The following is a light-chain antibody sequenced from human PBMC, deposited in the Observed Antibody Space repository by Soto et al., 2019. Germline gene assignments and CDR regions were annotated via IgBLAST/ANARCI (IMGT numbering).Light chain of an antibody. CDR1: NIGNKR. CDR2: YDS. V-gene: IGLV3-21*04. CDR3: QVWDIMTDNYV. J-gene: IGLJ1*01. Sequence: SYELTQPPSVSVAPEKTATITCGGNNIGNKRVHWYRQKPGQAPVLVISYDSDRPSGIPERFSGSNSGNTATLTISRVEDGDEADYYCQVWDIMTDNYVFGPGTKLTDL.